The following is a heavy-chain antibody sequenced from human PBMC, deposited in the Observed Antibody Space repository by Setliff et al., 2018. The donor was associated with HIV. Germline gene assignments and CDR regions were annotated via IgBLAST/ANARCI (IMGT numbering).Heavy chain of an antibody. CDR2: IYPDTGGT. CDR3: ARSTTAD. V-gene: IGHV1-2*02. J-gene: IGHJ4*02. Sequence: GASVKVSCEASGYTFTEFYVHWVRQAPGQGLEWMGWIYPDTGGTNYAQKFQGRVTMTRDTSISTAHMELSSLRSDDTAVYYCARSTTADWGQGTLVTVSS. D-gene: IGHD4-17*01. CDR1: GYTFTEFY.